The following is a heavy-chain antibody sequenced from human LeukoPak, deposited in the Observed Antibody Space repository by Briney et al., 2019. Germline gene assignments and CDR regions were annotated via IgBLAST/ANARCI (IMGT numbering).Heavy chain of an antibody. D-gene: IGHD3-10*01. CDR3: AKVGWGYYGSGSYLDY. CDR2: ISGSGGST. V-gene: IGHV3-23*01. J-gene: IGHJ4*02. CDR1: GFTFSSYA. Sequence: AGGSLRLSCAASGFTFSSYAMSWVRQAPGKGLEWVSAISGSGGSTYYADSVKGRFTISRDNSKNTLYLQMNSLRAEDTAVYYCAKVGWGYYGSGSYLDYWGQGTLVTVSS.